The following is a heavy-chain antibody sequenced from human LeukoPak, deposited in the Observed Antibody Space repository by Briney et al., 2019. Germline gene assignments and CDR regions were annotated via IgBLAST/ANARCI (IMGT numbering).Heavy chain of an antibody. Sequence: SETLSLTCSVSGDSISSRSDFWGRIRQPPGKGLEWIGSVYYSGSTYYSPSLKSRVTVSVDTSKNQFSLKLSSVTAADTAVYYCARENNHLTWFDPWGQGTLVTVSS. CDR3: ARENNHLTWFDP. CDR2: VYYSGST. D-gene: IGHD1-14*01. V-gene: IGHV4-39*01. J-gene: IGHJ5*02. CDR1: GDSISSRSDF.